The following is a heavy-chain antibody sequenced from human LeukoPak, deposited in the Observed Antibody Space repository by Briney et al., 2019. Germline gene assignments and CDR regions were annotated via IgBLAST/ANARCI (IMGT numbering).Heavy chain of an antibody. Sequence: SETLSLTCTVSGGSMNQYYWSWIRQPAGKGLEWIGRIYSTGTTNYNPSLKSRVTISVDTSKNQFSLKLSSVTAADTAVYYCSRESSEAFDIWGQGTMVTVSS. CDR3: SRESSEAFDI. J-gene: IGHJ3*02. D-gene: IGHD6-6*01. CDR1: GGSMNQYY. CDR2: IYSTGTT. V-gene: IGHV4-4*07.